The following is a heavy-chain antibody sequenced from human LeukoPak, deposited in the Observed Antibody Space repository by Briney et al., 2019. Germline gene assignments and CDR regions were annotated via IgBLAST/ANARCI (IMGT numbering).Heavy chain of an antibody. V-gene: IGHV3-23*01. Sequence: GGSLRLSCTPSGFTFSSNAMTWVRPAPGGGLEWGSSLNDRGTNTYYTDSVRGRFTISRDNSKNKLFLQMDSLRAEDTAFYYCARCPRDNCRGGFDYWGQGALVTVSS. CDR2: LNDRGTNT. CDR1: GFTFSSNA. J-gene: IGHJ4*02. CDR3: ARCPRDNCRGGFDY. D-gene: IGHD1-1*01.